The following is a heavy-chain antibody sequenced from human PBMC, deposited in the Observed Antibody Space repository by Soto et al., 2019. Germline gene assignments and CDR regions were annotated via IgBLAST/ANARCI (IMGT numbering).Heavy chain of an antibody. CDR2: ISADNRNR. CDR3: ARSEMATIGGFDY. V-gene: IGHV1-18*01. J-gene: IGHJ4*02. CDR1: GYTFTSYG. Sequence: ASVKVSCKASGYTFTSYGISWVRQAPGQGLEWMGWISADNRNRNYAQKFQGRVTITADESTSTAYMGLSSLRSEDTAVYYCARSEMATIGGFDYWGQGTLVTVSS. D-gene: IGHD5-12*01.